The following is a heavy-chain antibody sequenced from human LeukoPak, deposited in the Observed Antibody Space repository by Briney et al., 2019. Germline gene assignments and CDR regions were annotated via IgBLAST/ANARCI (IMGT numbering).Heavy chain of an antibody. CDR2: FSVSDQTT. V-gene: IGHV3-23*01. J-gene: IGHJ4*02. Sequence: PGGSLRLSCAASGFTFSSYAMSWVRQAPGKGLEWVSGFSVSDQTTYYADSVKGRFTISRDNSKNTLYLQINSLRAEDTAVYYCARGLYYFDYWGQGTLVTVSS. CDR1: GFTFSSYA. CDR3: ARGLYYFDY.